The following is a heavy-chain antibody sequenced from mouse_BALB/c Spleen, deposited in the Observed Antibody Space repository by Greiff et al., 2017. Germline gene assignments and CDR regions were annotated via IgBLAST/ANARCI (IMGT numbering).Heavy chain of an antibody. CDR3: ALHYYGLWFAY. CDR1: GFTFSSYA. CDR2: ISSGGST. Sequence: EVQRVESGGGLVKPGGSLKLSCAASGFTFSSYAMSWVRQTPEKRLEWVASISSGGSTYYPDTVKGRFTISRDNAKNTLYLQMSSLKSEDTAMYYCALHYYGLWFAYWGQGTLVTVSA. D-gene: IGHD1-2*01. J-gene: IGHJ3*01. V-gene: IGHV5-6-5*01.